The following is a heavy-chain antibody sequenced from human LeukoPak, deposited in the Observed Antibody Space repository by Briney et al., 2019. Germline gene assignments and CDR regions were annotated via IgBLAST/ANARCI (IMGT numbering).Heavy chain of an antibody. D-gene: IGHD5-24*01. CDR2: INPNSGGT. J-gene: IGHJ4*02. V-gene: IGHV1-2*02. CDR1: GYTFTGYY. CDR3: AREFGDGWRVRYFDY. Sequence: ASVMVSCKASGYTFTGYYMHWVRQAPGQGLEWMGWINPNSGGTNYAQKFQGRVTMTRDTSISTAYMELSRLRSDDTAVYYCAREFGDGWRVRYFDYWGQGTLVTVSS.